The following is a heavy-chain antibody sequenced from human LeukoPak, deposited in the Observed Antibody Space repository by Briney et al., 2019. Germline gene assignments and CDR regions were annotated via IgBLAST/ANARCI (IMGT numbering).Heavy chain of an antibody. CDR3: VRDITAPGDFLYFDY. Sequence: PGGSLRLSCAASGFTFNDHYMTWIRQSPGKGVEWLSFISGDGGDISYADSVRGRFAVSRDNARKSVFLQMSSLRVEDTAVYYCVRDITAPGDFLYFDYWGRGTLVTVSS. CDR1: GFTFNDHY. J-gene: IGHJ4*02. V-gene: IGHV3-11*01. D-gene: IGHD2-21*01. CDR2: ISGDGGDI.